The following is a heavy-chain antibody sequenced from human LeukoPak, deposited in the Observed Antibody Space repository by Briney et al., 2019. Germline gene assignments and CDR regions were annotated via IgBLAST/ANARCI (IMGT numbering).Heavy chain of an antibody. Sequence: GGSLRLSCAASGFTFNSAWVNWVRQAPGKGLEWVGRIKNRPDGGTTEYAAPVRGGFTISRDNSKTTVYLQMNSLKIEDTAMYYCTTPIMGTTHWGGFEIWGQGTMVTVSS. V-gene: IGHV3-15*07. J-gene: IGHJ3*02. CDR2: IKNRPDGGTT. CDR3: TTPIMGTTHWGGFEI. D-gene: IGHD1-26*01. CDR1: GFTFNSAW.